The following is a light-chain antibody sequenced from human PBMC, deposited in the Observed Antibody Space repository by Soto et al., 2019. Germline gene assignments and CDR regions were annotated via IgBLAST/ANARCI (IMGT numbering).Light chain of an antibody. CDR2: WAS. V-gene: IGKV4-1*01. CDR1: HILLSSCDSKNY. CDR3: QQYYGRPIT. J-gene: IGKJ5*01. Sequence: DIVLTQSPGSLAVSLGERATINFKSIHILLSSCDSKNYLAWYQQKPGQPPKLLIFWASNREFGVPDRFSGSGSGRDFTLTISSLQAEDVTVYFCQQYYGRPITFGQGTRLEIK.